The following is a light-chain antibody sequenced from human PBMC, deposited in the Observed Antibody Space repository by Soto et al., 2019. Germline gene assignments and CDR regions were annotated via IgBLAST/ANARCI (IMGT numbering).Light chain of an antibody. J-gene: IGLJ3*02. CDR3: SSYAGSNNLV. V-gene: IGLV1-47*02. Sequence: QSAVTQPPSVSGTPGQRVTIFCSGRRSNIGSNLVYWYQQLPGTAPKLLIFSNDQRPSGVPDRFSGSRSGTSASLAISGLRSEDEGDYYCSSYAGSNNLVFGGGTKVTVL. CDR2: SND. CDR1: RSNIGSNL.